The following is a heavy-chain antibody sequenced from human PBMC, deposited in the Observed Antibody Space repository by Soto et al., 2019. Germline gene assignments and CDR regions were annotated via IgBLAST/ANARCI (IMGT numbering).Heavy chain of an antibody. CDR3: ARALYYDFWSGGDWFDP. Sequence: AVGSLRLSCAASGFTFSDYYMSWIRQAPGKGLEWVSYISSSSSYTNYADSVKGRFTISRDNAKNSLYLQMNSLRAEDTAVYYCARALYYDFWSGGDWFDPWGQGTLVTVSS. D-gene: IGHD3-3*01. V-gene: IGHV3-11*06. CDR1: GFTFSDYY. J-gene: IGHJ5*02. CDR2: ISSSSSYT.